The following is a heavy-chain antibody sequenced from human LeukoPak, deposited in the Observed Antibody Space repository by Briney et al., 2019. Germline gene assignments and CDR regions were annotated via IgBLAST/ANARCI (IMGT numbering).Heavy chain of an antibody. CDR3: ARHGHKNEYNSPGVDY. J-gene: IGHJ4*02. CDR1: GGSISSYY. D-gene: IGHD1-14*01. Sequence: SETLSLTCTVSGGSISSYYWSWIRQPPGKGLEWIGYIYYSGSTYYNPSLKSRVTISVDTSKKQFSLKLNSVTAADTAVYYCARHGHKNEYNSPGVDYWGQGTLVTVSS. V-gene: IGHV4-59*08. CDR2: IYYSGST.